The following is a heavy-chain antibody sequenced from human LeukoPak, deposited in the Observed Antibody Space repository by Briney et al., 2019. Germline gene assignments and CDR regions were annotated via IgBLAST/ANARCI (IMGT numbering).Heavy chain of an antibody. CDR1: GFTFSSYS. D-gene: IGHD3-10*01. Sequence: PGGSLRLSCAASGFTFSSYSMNWVRRAPGKGLEWVLSISSSSSYIYYADSVKGRFTISRDNAKNSLYLQMNSLRAEDTAVYYCARMVRGVSGDNWFDPWGQGTLVTVSS. J-gene: IGHJ5*02. V-gene: IGHV3-21*01. CDR3: ARMVRGVSGDNWFDP. CDR2: ISSSSSYI.